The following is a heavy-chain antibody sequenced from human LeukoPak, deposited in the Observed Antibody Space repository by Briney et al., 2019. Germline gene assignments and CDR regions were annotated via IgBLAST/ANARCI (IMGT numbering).Heavy chain of an antibody. J-gene: IGHJ3*02. CDR2: ITGSGAGT. CDR3: ARGGAYYDILTGYSPGAFDI. V-gene: IGHV3-23*01. Sequence: GGSLRLSCAASGFTFSNYALIWVRQAPERGLQWVSAITGSGAGTYYEDSVKGRFTISRDNSKNTLYLQMNSLRAEDTAVYYCARGGAYYDILTGYSPGAFDIWGQGTVVTVSS. CDR1: GFTFSNYA. D-gene: IGHD3-9*01.